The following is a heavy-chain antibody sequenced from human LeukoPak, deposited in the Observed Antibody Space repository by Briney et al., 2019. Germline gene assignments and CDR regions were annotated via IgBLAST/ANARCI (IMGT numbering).Heavy chain of an antibody. D-gene: IGHD1-26*01. CDR1: GFTFSSYA. CDR2: ISYDGSNK. J-gene: IGHJ4*02. Sequence: QPGGSLRLSCAASGFTFSSYAMHWVRQAPGKGLEWVAVISYDGSNKYYADSVKGRFTISRDNSKNTLYLQMNSLRAEDTALYYCARVRPGSYNALDYWGQGTLVTVSS. CDR3: ARVRPGSYNALDY. V-gene: IGHV3-30*04.